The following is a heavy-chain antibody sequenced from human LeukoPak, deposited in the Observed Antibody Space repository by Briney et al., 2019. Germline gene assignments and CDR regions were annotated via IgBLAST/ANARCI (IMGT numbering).Heavy chain of an antibody. D-gene: IGHD3-3*01. CDR1: GFTFSSYG. J-gene: IGHJ6*02. CDR3: AKGTIFGVLYYYYGMDV. V-gene: IGHV3-30*18. CDR2: ISYDGSNK. Sequence: PGGSLRLSCAASGFTFSSYGMHWVRQAPGKGLEWVAVISYDGSNKYYADSVKGRFTISRDNSKNTLYLQMNSLRAEDTAVYYCAKGTIFGVLYYYYGMDVWGQGTTVTVSS.